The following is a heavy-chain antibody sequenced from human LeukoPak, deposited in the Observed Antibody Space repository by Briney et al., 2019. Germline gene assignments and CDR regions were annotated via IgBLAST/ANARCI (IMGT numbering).Heavy chain of an antibody. J-gene: IGHJ4*02. CDR1: GGTFSSYA. V-gene: IGHV1-69*13. CDR3: ARVGIAVAGPRGAFDY. D-gene: IGHD6-19*01. CDR2: IIPIFGTA. Sequence: SVKVSCKASGGTFSSYAISWVRQAPGQGLEWMGGIIPIFGTANYAQKFQGRVTITADESTSTAYMELSSLRSEDTAVYYCARVGIAVAGPRGAFDYWGQGTLVTVSS.